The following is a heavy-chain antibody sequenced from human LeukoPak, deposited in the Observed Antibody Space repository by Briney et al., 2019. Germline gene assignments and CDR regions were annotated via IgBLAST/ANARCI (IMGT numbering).Heavy chain of an antibody. CDR1: GGSITSRNYQ. CDR2: MYYSGST. CDR3: ARHSGDYNWFDR. Sequence: SDTLSLTCTVSGGSITSRNYQWGWIRQPPGKGLEWIGNMYYSGSTDYNPSLKSRVTMSVDTSKNQFSLKLNSVTAADTAVYYCARHSGDYNWFDRWGQGTLVAVSS. V-gene: IGHV4-39*01. J-gene: IGHJ5*02. D-gene: IGHD1-26*01.